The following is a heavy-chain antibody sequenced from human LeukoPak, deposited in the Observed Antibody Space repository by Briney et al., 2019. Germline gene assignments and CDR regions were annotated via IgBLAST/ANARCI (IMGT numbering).Heavy chain of an antibody. CDR2: FDPEDGET. Sequence: ASVKVSCKDSEYTLTELSMHWVRQAPGKGLEWMGGFDPEDGETIYAQKFQGRVTMTEDTSTDTAYMELSSLRSEDTAVYYCATRASRRISGVGATNLGYYWGQGTLVTVSS. V-gene: IGHV1-24*01. J-gene: IGHJ4*02. CDR1: EYTLTELS. D-gene: IGHD1-26*01. CDR3: ATRASRRISGVGATNLGYY.